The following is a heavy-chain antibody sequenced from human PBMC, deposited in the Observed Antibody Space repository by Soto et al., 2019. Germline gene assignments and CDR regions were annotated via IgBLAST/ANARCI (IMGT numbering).Heavy chain of an antibody. CDR3: ARTPRYCSGGSCSSRWFDP. CDR1: GYTFTSYD. CDR2: MNPNSGNT. D-gene: IGHD2-15*01. J-gene: IGHJ5*02. Sequence: WASVKVSCKASGYTFTSYDINWVRQATGQGLEWMGWMNPNSGNTGYAQKFQGRVTMTRNTSISTAYMELSSLRSEDTAVYYCARTPRYCSGGSCSSRWFDPWGQGTLVPVSS. V-gene: IGHV1-8*01.